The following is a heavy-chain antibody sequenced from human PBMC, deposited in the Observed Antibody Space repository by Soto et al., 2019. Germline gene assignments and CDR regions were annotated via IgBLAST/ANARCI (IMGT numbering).Heavy chain of an antibody. CDR2: IDPSDSYT. J-gene: IGHJ6*02. V-gene: IGHV5-10-1*01. D-gene: IGHD2-2*01. CDR1: GYSFTSYW. Sequence: GESLKISCKGSGYSFTSYWISWVRQMPGTGLEWMGRIDPSDSYTNYSPSFQGHVTISADKSISTAYLQWSSLKASDTAMYYCARHVRYCSSTSCYYYYGMDVWGQGTTVTVSS. CDR3: ARHVRYCSSTSCYYYYGMDV.